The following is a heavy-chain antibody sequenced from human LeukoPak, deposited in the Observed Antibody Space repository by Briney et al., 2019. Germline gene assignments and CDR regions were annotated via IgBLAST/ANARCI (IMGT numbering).Heavy chain of an antibody. CDR1: GFTFSSYS. D-gene: IGHD3-10*01. Sequence: PGGSLRLSCAASGFTFSSYSMNWVRQAPGKGLEWVSYISSSSSTIYYADSVKGRFTISRDNAKNSLYLQMNSLRAEDTAVYYCARDLVAMVRGGTGMDVWGQGTTVTASS. CDR2: ISSSSSTI. J-gene: IGHJ6*02. CDR3: ARDLVAMVRGGTGMDV. V-gene: IGHV3-48*01.